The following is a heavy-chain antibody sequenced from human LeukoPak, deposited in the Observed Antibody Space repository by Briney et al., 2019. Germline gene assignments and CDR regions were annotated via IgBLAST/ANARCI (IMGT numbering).Heavy chain of an antibody. CDR1: GYTFTGYY. J-gene: IGHJ4*02. CDR2: INPNSGGT. V-gene: IGHV1-2*02. D-gene: IGHD2-2*01. Sequence: ASVKVSCTASGYTFTGYYMHWVRQAPGQGLEWMGWINPNSGGTNYAQKFQGRVTMTRDTSISTAYMELSRLRSDDTAVYYCARGMICSSTSCSFDYWGQGTLVTVSS. CDR3: ARGMICSSTSCSFDY.